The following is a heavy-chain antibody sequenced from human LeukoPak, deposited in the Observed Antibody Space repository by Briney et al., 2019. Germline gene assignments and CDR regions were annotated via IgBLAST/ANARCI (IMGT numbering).Heavy chain of an antibody. CDR2: ISWNGNSI. D-gene: IGHD2-2*01. Sequence: PGGSLRLSCAASGFTFDDYAMHWVRQAPGQGLEWVSGISWNGNSIDYADSVKGRFTISRDNAKNPLYLQMNSLRAEDSALYFCAKTTSGYASSFACWGQGTLVTVSS. CDR1: GFTFDDYA. CDR3: AKTTSGYASSFAC. V-gene: IGHV3-9*01. J-gene: IGHJ4*02.